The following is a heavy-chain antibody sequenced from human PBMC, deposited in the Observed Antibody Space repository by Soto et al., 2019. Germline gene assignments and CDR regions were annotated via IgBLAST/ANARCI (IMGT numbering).Heavy chain of an antibody. Sequence: EVQLLQSGGGLVQPGGSLRLSCVGSGFTFSRYAMIWVRQTPGKGLEWVSGIGDRGTTTYYADSVKGRFTISRDNSGNTLVRQTNSRRAEDTAVYYCAKDRLGDYSYYGMDVWGQGTTVTVS. D-gene: IGHD4-17*01. CDR3: AKDRLGDYSYYGMDV. CDR2: IGDRGTTT. V-gene: IGHV3-23*01. CDR1: GFTFSRYA. J-gene: IGHJ6*02.